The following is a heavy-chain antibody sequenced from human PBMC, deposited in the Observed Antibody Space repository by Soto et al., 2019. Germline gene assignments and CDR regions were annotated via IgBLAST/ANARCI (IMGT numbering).Heavy chain of an antibody. D-gene: IGHD2-21*02. CDR3: ARLPGYGGNSANVDY. V-gene: IGHV1-69*01. Sequence: QVQLVQSGAEVKKPGSSVKVSCKASGGTFSSYAISWVRQAPGQGLEWMGGIISIFGTATYEQKFQGRVTITADESTSTAYMELSSLRSEDTAVYYCARLPGYGGNSANVDYWGKGPLVTVSS. CDR1: GGTFSSYA. J-gene: IGHJ4*02. CDR2: IISIFGTA.